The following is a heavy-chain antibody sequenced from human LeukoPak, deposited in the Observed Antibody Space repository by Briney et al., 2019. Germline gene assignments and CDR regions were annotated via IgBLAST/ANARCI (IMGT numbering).Heavy chain of an antibody. J-gene: IGHJ4*02. Sequence: GGSLRLSCAASGFIFSSYAMSWVRQAPGKGLEWVSAISGSGGSTYYADSVKGRFTISRDNSKNTLYLQMNSLRAEDTAVYYCAKAGGVVVSHYFDYWGQGTLVTVSS. CDR2: ISGSGGST. CDR1: GFIFSSYA. D-gene: IGHD3-22*01. CDR3: AKAGGVVVSHYFDY. V-gene: IGHV3-23*01.